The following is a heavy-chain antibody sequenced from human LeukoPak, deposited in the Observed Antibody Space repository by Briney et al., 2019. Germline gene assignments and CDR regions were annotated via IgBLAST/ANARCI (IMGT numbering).Heavy chain of an antibody. D-gene: IGHD3-22*01. CDR3: ARRLYDSSGYYFDF. Sequence: HGESLKISCKGSGYSFSSYWIVWVRPTPGKGLEWMGIIYPGDSDTRYSPSFQGQVTISADKSISTAYLQWSSLKASDTAMYYCARRLYDSSGYYFDFWGQGTLVTVSS. CDR1: GYSFSSYW. CDR2: IYPGDSDT. J-gene: IGHJ4*02. V-gene: IGHV5-51*01.